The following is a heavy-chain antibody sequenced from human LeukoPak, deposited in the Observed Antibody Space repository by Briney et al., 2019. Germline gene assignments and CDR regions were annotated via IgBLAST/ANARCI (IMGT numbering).Heavy chain of an antibody. J-gene: IGHJ6*02. CDR2: ISYDGSNK. CDR3: ALGGSEIYYFYHGMDV. CDR1: GLSLNSYA. D-gene: IGHD3-10*01. Sequence: GRSLRLSCAASGLSLNSYAIHWVRQAPGKGLEWVTAISYDGSNKHYADSVRGRFTISRDNSKNTLYLQMNSLRSDDTAVYYCALGGSEIYYFYHGMDVWGRGTTVTVSS. V-gene: IGHV3-30*03.